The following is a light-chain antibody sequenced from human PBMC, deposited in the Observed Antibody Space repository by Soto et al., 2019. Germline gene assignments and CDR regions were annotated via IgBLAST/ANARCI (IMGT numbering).Light chain of an antibody. Sequence: QSVLTQPASVSGSPGQSITISCTGTSRDVGGYHYVSWYQQHPGKAPKPMIYEVSNRPSGVSNRFSGSKSGNTASLTISGLQAEDEADYYCSSYTSSSTVVFGGGPSSPS. CDR1: SRDVGGYHY. CDR3: SSYTSSSTVV. J-gene: IGLJ2*01. CDR2: EVS. V-gene: IGLV2-14*01.